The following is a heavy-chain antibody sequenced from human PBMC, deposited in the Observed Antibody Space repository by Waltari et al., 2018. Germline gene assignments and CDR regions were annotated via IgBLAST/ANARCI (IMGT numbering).Heavy chain of an antibody. J-gene: IGHJ4*02. Sequence: VQLVQSGAEVKKPGATVKISCKVSGYTFTDYYMHWVQQAPGKGLERMGFVDPADGETLCAEQCQGRVTLTADRSTDTAYMELRSLRSDDTAVYYGATGGEGVVVPAAMLIYWGQGTLVTVSS. V-gene: IGHV1-69-2*01. CDR1: GYTFTDYY. CDR2: VDPADGET. D-gene: IGHD2-2*01. CDR3: ATGGEGVVVPAAMLIY.